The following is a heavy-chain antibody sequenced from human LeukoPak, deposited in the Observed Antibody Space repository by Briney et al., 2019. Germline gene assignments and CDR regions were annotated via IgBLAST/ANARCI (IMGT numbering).Heavy chain of an antibody. CDR2: IPSSGNS. CDR1: GDSISDFY. V-gene: IGHV4-59*01. J-gene: IGHJ5*02. CDR3: ARVFRGAVTSNWFDP. D-gene: IGHD3-3*01. Sequence: SETLSLTCTVSGDSISDFYWTWIRPTPGKGLEWIGFIPSSGNSNYSPSLESRVSFSLDTSKSQFSLSLKSVTAADTAVYYCARVFRGAVTSNWFDPWGQGILVTVSS.